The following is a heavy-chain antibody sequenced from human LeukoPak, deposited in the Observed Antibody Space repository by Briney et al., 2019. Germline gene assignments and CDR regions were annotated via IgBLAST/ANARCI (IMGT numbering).Heavy chain of an antibody. V-gene: IGHV3-23*01. Sequence: GGSLRLSCAASGFTFSSYAMSWVRQVPGKGLEWVSGISGSGGSTFHADSVKGRLTISRDNSKNTLYLQMNSLRAEDTAVYYCAKSRAGKGSHFDYWGQGTLVTVSS. CDR1: GFTFSSYA. J-gene: IGHJ4*02. CDR3: AKSRAGKGSHFDY. CDR2: ISGSGGST. D-gene: IGHD3-10*01.